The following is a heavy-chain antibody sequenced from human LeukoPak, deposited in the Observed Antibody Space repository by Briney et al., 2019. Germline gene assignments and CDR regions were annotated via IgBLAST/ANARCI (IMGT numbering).Heavy chain of an antibody. CDR1: GYTFTSYY. D-gene: IGHD6-6*01. V-gene: IGHV1-46*01. CDR3: ARRGTDSSSSLTNWFDP. J-gene: IGHJ5*02. CDR2: INPSGGST. Sequence: GASVKVSCKASGYTFTSYYMHWVRQAPGQGLEWMGIINPSGGSTSYAQKFQGRVTMTRDTSTSTVYMELSSLRSEDTAVYYCARRGTDSSSSLTNWFDPWGQGTLVTVSS.